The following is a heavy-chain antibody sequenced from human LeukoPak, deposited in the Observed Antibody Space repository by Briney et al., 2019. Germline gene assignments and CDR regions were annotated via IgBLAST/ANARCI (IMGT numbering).Heavy chain of an antibody. J-gene: IGHJ4*02. Sequence: GGSLRLSCAASGFTFSSYAMGWVRQAPGKGLEWVSAISGSDGSAYYADSVKGRFTISRDNSKNTLYLQMNSLRVEDTAFYYCAKDNRRHYTSGPNPDSLHWGQGALVTVSS. CDR1: GFTFSSYA. CDR2: ISGSDGSA. D-gene: IGHD6-19*01. V-gene: IGHV3-23*01. CDR3: AKDNRRHYTSGPNPDSLH.